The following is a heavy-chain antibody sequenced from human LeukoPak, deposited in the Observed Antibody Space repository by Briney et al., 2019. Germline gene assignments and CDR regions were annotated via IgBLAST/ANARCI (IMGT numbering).Heavy chain of an antibody. Sequence: SETLSLTCTVSGGSISSYYWSWIRQPPGKGLEWIGYIYYSGSTNYNPSLKSRVTISVDTSKNQFSLQLSSVTAADTAVYYCARGSQYYYDSSGYLDYWGQGTLVTVSS. CDR1: GGSISSYY. CDR3: ARGSQYYYDSSGYLDY. D-gene: IGHD3-22*01. CDR2: IYYSGST. J-gene: IGHJ4*02. V-gene: IGHV4-59*01.